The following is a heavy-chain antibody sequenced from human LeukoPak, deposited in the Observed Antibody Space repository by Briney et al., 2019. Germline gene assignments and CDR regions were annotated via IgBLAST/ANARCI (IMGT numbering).Heavy chain of an antibody. CDR3: ARDVGGWYDY. CDR2: INHSGST. CDR1: GGSFSGYY. D-gene: IGHD6-19*01. V-gene: IGHV4-34*01. J-gene: IGHJ4*02. Sequence: PSETLSLTCAVYGGSFSGYYWSWIRQPPGKGLEWIGEINHSGSTNYSPSLKSRVTISVDTSKNPFSLKLSSVTAADTAVYYCARDVGGWYDYWGQGTLVTVSS.